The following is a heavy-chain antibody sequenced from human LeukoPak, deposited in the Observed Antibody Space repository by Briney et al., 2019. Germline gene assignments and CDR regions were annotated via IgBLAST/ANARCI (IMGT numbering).Heavy chain of an antibody. CDR3: ARVGGSRRGMDV. J-gene: IGHJ6*02. CDR1: GGSISSYY. V-gene: IGHV4-59*01. Sequence: SETLSLTCTVSGGSISSYYWSWIRQPPGKGQVWIGYIYYSGSTNYNPSLKSRVTISVDTSKNQFSLKLSSVTAADTAVYYCARVGGSRRGMDVWGQGTTVTVSS. CDR2: IYYSGST. D-gene: IGHD1-26*01.